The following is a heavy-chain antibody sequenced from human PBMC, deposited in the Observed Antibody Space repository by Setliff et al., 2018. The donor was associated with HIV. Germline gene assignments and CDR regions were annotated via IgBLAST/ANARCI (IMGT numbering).Heavy chain of an antibody. CDR3: ARSGDFWSGYYYYYYYMDV. Sequence: SETLSLTCAVYGGSFSGYYWSWIRQPPGKGLEWIGEINHSGSTNYNPSLKSRVTLSVDTSKNQFSLKLSSVTAADTAVYYCARSGDFWSGYYYYYYYMDVWGKGTTVTVSS. J-gene: IGHJ6*03. V-gene: IGHV4-34*01. CDR1: GGSFSGYY. CDR2: INHSGST. D-gene: IGHD3-3*01.